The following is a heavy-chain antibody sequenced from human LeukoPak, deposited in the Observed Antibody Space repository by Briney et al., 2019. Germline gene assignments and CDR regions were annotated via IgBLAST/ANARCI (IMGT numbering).Heavy chain of an antibody. CDR2: IIPIFGTA. V-gene: IGHV1-69*05. D-gene: IGHD3-22*01. J-gene: IGHJ4*02. CDR1: GGTFSSYA. CDR3: ASSRSSVGSSGYYPLDY. Sequence: GASVKVSCKASGGTFSSYAISWVRQAPGQGLEWMGGIIPIFGTANYAQKFQGRVTITTDESTSTAYMELSSLRSEDTAVYYCASSRSSVGSSGYYPLDYWGQGTLVTVSS.